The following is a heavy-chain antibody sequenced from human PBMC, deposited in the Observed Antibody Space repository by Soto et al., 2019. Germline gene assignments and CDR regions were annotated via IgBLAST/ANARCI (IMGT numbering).Heavy chain of an antibody. J-gene: IGHJ4*02. CDR2: FDPEDGET. D-gene: IGHD2-21*01. CDR1: GYTLTELS. V-gene: IGHV1-24*01. CDR3: ARDLLSYFGLSLPYDY. Sequence: GASVKVSCKVSGYTLTELSMHWVRQAPGKGLEWMGGFDPEDGETIYAQKFQGRVTMTEDTSTDTAYMELRSLRSDDTAVYYCARDLLSYFGLSLPYDYWGQGTLVTVSS.